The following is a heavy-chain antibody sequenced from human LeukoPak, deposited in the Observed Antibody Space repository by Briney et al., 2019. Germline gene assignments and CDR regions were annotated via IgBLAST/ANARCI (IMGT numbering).Heavy chain of an antibody. D-gene: IGHD6-13*01. Sequence: SQTLSLTCAVSGGSISSCGYSWSWIRQPPGKGLEWIGYIYHSGSTYYNPSLKSRVTISVDTSKNQFSLKLSSVPAADTAVYYCARQVPEGSSWYHFDYWGQGTLVTVSS. V-gene: IGHV4-30-2*01. CDR2: IYHSGST. CDR3: ARQVPEGSSWYHFDY. J-gene: IGHJ4*02. CDR1: GGSISSCGYS.